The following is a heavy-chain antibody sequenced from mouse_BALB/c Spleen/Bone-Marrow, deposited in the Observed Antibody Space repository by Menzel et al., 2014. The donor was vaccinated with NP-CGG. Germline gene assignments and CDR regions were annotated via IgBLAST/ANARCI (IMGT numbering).Heavy chain of an antibody. V-gene: IGHV1-15*01. CDR3: TRNWDDYFDY. J-gene: IGHJ2*01. D-gene: IGHD4-1*01. Sequence: VQLQQSGAELVRPGASVTLSCKASGYTFTDYEIHWVKQTPVHGLEWIGAIDPETGGNAYNQKFKGKATLTADKSSSTAYMELRSLTSEDSAVYYCTRNWDDYFDYGGQGTTLTVTS. CDR2: IDPETGGN. CDR1: GYTFTDYE.